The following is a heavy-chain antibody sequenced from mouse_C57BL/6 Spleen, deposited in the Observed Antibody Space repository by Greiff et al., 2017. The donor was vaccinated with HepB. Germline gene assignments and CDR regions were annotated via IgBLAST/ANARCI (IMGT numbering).Heavy chain of an antibody. V-gene: IGHV1-81*01. CDR3: ARERTSVFDY. J-gene: IGHJ2*01. CDR1: GYTFTSYG. CDR2: IYPRSGNT. Sequence: VKLQQSGAELARPGASVKLSCKASGYTFTSYGISWVKQRTGQGLEWIGEIYPRSGNTYYNEKFKGKATLTADKSSSTAYMELRSLTSEDSAVYFCARERTSVFDYWGQGTTLTVSS.